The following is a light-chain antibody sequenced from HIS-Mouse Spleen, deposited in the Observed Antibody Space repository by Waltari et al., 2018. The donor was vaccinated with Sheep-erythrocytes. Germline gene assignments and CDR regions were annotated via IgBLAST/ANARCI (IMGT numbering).Light chain of an antibody. CDR1: SSDVGRYNL. CDR3: CSYAGSSTPWV. V-gene: IGLV2-23*01. CDR2: EGS. Sequence: QSALTQPASVSGSPGQSITISCTGTSSDVGRYNLVSWYQQHPGQAPKLMIYEGSTRPSGVSNRFSGSKSGNTASLTISGLQAEDEADYYCCSYAGSSTPWVFGGGTKLTVL. J-gene: IGLJ3*02.